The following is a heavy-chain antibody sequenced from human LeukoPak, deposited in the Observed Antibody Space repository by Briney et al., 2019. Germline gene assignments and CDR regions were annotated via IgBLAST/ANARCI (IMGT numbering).Heavy chain of an antibody. V-gene: IGHV1-69*04. D-gene: IGHD3-22*01. J-gene: IGHJ4*02. Sequence: GSSVKVSCKASGGTFSSYAISGVRQAPGQGLEWMGRIIPILGIANYAQKFQGRVTITADKSTSTAYMELSSLRSEDTAVYYCARDPGENYYDSSGDYWGQGTLVTVSS. CDR3: ARDPGENYYDSSGDY. CDR2: IIPILGIA. CDR1: GGTFSSYA.